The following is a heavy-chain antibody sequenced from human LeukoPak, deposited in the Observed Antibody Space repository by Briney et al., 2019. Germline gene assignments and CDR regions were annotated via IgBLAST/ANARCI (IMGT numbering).Heavy chain of an antibody. CDR1: GASFSGYY. J-gene: IGHJ4*02. CDR3: ATDRYYGSGSYYKFDY. CDR2: INHSGGT. Sequence: PSETLSLTCGVSGASFSGYYWSWIRQTPGKGLEWIGEINHSGGTNYNPSLKGRVPISVDTSRKQFSLQLRSVTAEDTAVYYCATDRYYGSGSYYKFDYWGQGTLVTVSS. V-gene: IGHV4-34*01. D-gene: IGHD3-10*01.